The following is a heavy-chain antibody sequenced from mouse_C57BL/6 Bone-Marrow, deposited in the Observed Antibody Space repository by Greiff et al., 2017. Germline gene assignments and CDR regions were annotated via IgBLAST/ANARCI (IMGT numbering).Heavy chain of an antibody. D-gene: IGHD3-3*01. CDR3: ARLAGYYAMDY. Sequence: EVKLVESGGDLVKPGGSLKLSCAASGFTFSSYGMSWVSQTPDKRLEWVATISSGGSYTYYPDSVKGRFTISRDNAKNTLYLQMRSLKSEDTAMYYCARLAGYYAMDYWGQGTSVTVSS. CDR2: ISSGGSYT. J-gene: IGHJ4*01. V-gene: IGHV5-6*01. CDR1: GFTFSSYG.